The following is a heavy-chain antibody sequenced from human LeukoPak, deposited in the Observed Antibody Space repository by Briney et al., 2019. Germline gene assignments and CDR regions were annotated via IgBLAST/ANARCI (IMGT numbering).Heavy chain of an antibody. V-gene: IGHV3-48*03. CDR1: GFSFSSYV. Sequence: GGSLRLSCAASGFSFSSYVMHWVRQAPAKGLEWLSYISGGGAPIYYADSVKGRFTISRDNAKNSLYLQMSSLRAEDTAVYYCARGSSGWYGFDYWGQGTLVTVSS. CDR2: ISGGGAPI. CDR3: ARGSSGWYGFDY. J-gene: IGHJ4*02. D-gene: IGHD6-19*01.